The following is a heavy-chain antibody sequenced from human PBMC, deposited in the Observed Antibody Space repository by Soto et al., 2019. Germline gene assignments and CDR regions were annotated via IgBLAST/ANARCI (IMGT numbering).Heavy chain of an antibody. V-gene: IGHV3-74*01. CDR1: GFTFSSYW. J-gene: IGHJ4*02. CDR2: LNTDGSST. CDR3: ASSPAQGDY. Sequence: GGSPRLSCAASGFTFSSYWMHWVRLAPGKGLVWVSCLNTDGSSTNYADSVKGRFTISRDNAKNTLYLQMNNLRAEDTAVYYCASSPAQGDYWGQGTLVTVSS.